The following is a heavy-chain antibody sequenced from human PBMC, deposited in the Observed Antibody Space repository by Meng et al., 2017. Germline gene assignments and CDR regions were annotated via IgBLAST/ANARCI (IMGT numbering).Heavy chain of an antibody. CDR2: ISWNSGSI. Sequence: SLKISCAASGFTFDDYAMHRVRQAPGKGLEWGSGISWNSGSIGYADSVKCRFTISRDNAKNSLYLQMSSLRAEHTALYYCAKDMAAATIYYFDYWGQGTLVTGAS. D-gene: IGHD6-13*01. CDR3: AKDMAAATIYYFDY. CDR1: GFTFDDYA. V-gene: IGHV3-9*01. J-gene: IGHJ4*02.